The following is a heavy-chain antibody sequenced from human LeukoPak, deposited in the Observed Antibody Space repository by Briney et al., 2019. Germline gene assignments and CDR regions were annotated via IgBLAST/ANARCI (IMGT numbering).Heavy chain of an antibody. V-gene: IGHV1-8*03. CDR3: ARGLEGTLSDTIFGVVIIYYYYYMDV. Sequence: GASVKVSCKASGYTFTSYDINWVRQATGQGLEWMGWMNPSSGNTGYAQKFQGRVTITRNTSISTAYMELSSLRSEDTAVYYCARGLEGTLSDTIFGVVIIYYYYYMDVWGKGTTVTVSS. CDR2: MNPSSGNT. J-gene: IGHJ6*03. CDR1: GYTFTSYD. D-gene: IGHD3-3*01.